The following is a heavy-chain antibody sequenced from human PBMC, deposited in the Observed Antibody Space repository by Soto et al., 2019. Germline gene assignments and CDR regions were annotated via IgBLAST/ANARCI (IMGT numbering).Heavy chain of an antibody. Sequence: SETLSLTCFVSRYSISSGYYWGWIRQPPGKGLEWIGSIFLGGTTYYNPSLKSRLTISVDTSKNQFSLTLSSVTAADTAVYYCARHADSSSYYYPFDYWGQGSLVTVSS. D-gene: IGHD3-22*01. V-gene: IGHV4-38-2*01. CDR1: RYSISSGYY. CDR3: ARHADSSSYYYPFDY. J-gene: IGHJ4*02. CDR2: IFLGGTT.